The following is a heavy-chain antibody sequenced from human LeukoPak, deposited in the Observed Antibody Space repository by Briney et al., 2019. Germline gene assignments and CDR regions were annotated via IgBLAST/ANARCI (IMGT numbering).Heavy chain of an antibody. CDR3: ARDPLRYLRVGHYDY. CDR2: IDYDSSHI. V-gene: IGHV3-21*01. CDR1: GFTFSNSA. Sequence: GGSLRLSCAASGFTFSNSAMNWVRQAPGKGLEWVSTIDYDSSHIYYAASVRGRFTISRDNARNSVYLQMNSLRVEDTAVYYCARDPLRYLRVGHYDYWGKGTLVAVSS. D-gene: IGHD3-9*01. J-gene: IGHJ4*02.